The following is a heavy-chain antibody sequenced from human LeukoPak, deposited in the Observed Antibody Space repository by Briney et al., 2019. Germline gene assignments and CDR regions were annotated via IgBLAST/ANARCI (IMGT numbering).Heavy chain of an antibody. D-gene: IGHD1-1*01. CDR3: ARDRMTPHRTTFDY. Sequence: GGSLRLSCAASGFTFSSYSMNWVRQAPGKGLEWVSSISSSSSYIYYADSVKGRFTISRDNAKNSLYLQMNSLRAEDTAVYYCARDRMTPHRTTFDYWGQGTLVTVTS. J-gene: IGHJ4*02. CDR1: GFTFSSYS. CDR2: ISSSSSYI. V-gene: IGHV3-21*01.